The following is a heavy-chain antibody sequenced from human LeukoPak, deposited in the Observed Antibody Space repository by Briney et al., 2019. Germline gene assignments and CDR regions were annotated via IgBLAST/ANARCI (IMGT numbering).Heavy chain of an antibody. CDR2: ISAYNGNT. Sequence: ASVKVSCKASGYTFTSYGISWVRQAPGQGLEWMGWISAYNGNTNYAQKFQGRVTMTEDTSTDTAYMELSSLRSEDTAVYYCATSTDDSGSYSDWFDPWGQGTPVTVSS. CDR3: ATSTDDSGSYSDWFDP. D-gene: IGHD1-26*01. J-gene: IGHJ5*02. V-gene: IGHV1-18*01. CDR1: GYTFTSYG.